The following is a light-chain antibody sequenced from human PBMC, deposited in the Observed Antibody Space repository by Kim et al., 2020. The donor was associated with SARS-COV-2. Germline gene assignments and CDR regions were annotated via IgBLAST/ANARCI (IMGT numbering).Light chain of an antibody. V-gene: IGLV2-11*03. CDR2: DVS. CDR1: SSDVGSYNY. Sequence: GQSVTICCTGSSSDVGSYNYVSWYRQHPGQAPKLLIYDVSKLTSGVPDRFSGSKSANTASLTISGLQAEDEADYYCCSYARGSIYVFGAGTKVTVL. J-gene: IGLJ1*01. CDR3: CSYARGSIYV.